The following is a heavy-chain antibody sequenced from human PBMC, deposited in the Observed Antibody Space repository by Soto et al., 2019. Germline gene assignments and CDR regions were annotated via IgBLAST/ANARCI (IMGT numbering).Heavy chain of an antibody. D-gene: IGHD6-13*01. J-gene: IGHJ5*02. CDR3: AKDRLAGLAAAVINWFDP. Sequence: PGGSLRLSCAASGFTFSSYGMHWVRQAPGKGLEWVAVISYDGSNKYYADSVKGRFTISRDNSKNTLYLQMNSLRAEDTAVYYCAKDRLAGLAAAVINWFDPWGQGTLVTVS. CDR2: ISYDGSNK. CDR1: GFTFSSYG. V-gene: IGHV3-30*18.